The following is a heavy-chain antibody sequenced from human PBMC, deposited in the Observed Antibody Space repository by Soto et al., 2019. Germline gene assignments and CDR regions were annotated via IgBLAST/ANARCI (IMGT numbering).Heavy chain of an antibody. CDR3: ARDYRGYNYNYFDY. CDR2: ISSSSGTI. J-gene: IGHJ4*02. Sequence: EVQLVESGGGLVQPGGSLRLSCAASGFTFSSYSINWVRQAPGKGLEWVSYISSSSGTIYYADSVKGRFTISRDNAKNSLYLKMNTRRDGDTAVYYCARDYRGYNYNYFDYWGQGTLVTVS. V-gene: IGHV3-48*02. D-gene: IGHD5-18*01. CDR1: GFTFSSYS.